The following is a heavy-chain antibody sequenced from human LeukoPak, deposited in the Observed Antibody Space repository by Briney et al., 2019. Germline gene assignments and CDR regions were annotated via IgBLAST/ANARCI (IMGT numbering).Heavy chain of an antibody. Sequence: ASVKVSCRASGYTFTGYYMHWVRQAPGQGREWMGWINPNSGGTNYAQKFQGRVTMTRDTSISTAYMELSRLRSDDTAVYYCARVGFRPPYVDSSYWGQGTLVTVSS. V-gene: IGHV1-2*02. CDR2: INPNSGGT. CDR3: ARVGFRPPYVDSSY. CDR1: GYTFTGYY. J-gene: IGHJ4*02. D-gene: IGHD5-12*01.